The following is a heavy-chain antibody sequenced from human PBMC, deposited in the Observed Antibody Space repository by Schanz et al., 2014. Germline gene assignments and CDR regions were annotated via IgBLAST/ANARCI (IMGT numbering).Heavy chain of an antibody. CDR2: INQSGTT. J-gene: IGHJ3*02. Sequence: VQLLESGGGLVQPGGSLRLSCAASGFTFSSYAMSWVRQAPGKGLEWIGEINQSGTTNYNPSLKSRVTMSVDTSKNQISLKLRSVTAADTAVYYCARGTRERLLLRSWQFAFDIWGQGTMXTVSS. D-gene: IGHD3-22*01. CDR1: GFTFSSYA. V-gene: IGHV4-34*01. CDR3: ARGTRERLLLRSWQFAFDI.